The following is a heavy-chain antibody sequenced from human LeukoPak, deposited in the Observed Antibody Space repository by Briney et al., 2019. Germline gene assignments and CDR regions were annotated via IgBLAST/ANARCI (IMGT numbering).Heavy chain of an antibody. J-gene: IGHJ4*02. V-gene: IGHV3-30*18. CDR1: GFTFSSYG. CDR2: ISYDGSNK. Sequence: QSGGSLRLSCAASGFTFSSYGMHWVRQAPGKGLEWVAVISYDGSNKYYADSVKGRFTISRDNSKNTLYLQTNSLRAEDTAVYYCAKDRSYGNPSSDYWGQGTLVTVSS. CDR3: AKDRSYGNPSSDY. D-gene: IGHD5-18*01.